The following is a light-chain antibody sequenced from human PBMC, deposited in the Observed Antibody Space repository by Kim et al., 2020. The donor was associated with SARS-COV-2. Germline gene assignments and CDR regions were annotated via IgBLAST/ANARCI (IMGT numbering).Light chain of an antibody. Sequence: GQSVTISCTGTSSDVGGYNYVSWYQQHPGKAPKLLIYEVNKRPSGVPDRFSGSKSGNTASLAVSGLQAEDEADYYCNSYAGSSTFVFGTGTKVTVL. V-gene: IGLV2-8*01. J-gene: IGLJ1*01. CDR3: NSYAGSSTFV. CDR2: EVN. CDR1: SSDVGGYNY.